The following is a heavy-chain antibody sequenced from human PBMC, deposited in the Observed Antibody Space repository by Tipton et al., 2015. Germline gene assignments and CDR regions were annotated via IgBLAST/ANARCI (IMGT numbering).Heavy chain of an antibody. CDR2: IIPILGIP. J-gene: IGHJ4*02. CDR1: GGSFSNYA. CDR3: ARLSGPQAFDY. D-gene: IGHD3-3*01. Sequence: QSGAEVKKPGSSVKVSCKASGGSFSNYALSWLRQAPGQGLEWMGVIIPILGIPNYEQKFQGRVTISADESTTTAYMELRGLRSEDTAVYYCARLSGPQAFDYWGQGTLVTVSS. V-gene: IGHV1-69*01.